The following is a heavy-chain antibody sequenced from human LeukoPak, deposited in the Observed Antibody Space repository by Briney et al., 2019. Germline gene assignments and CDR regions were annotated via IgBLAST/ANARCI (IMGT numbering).Heavy chain of an antibody. Sequence: PGGSLRLSCAASGFTVSSSCMSWVRLGPGKGLEWVSVISRDGNTYYAASVKCIFTISRDNSRNTLSLQMHGLRADDTAVYYCARGQEQFSSPWQWGPRRKNFYYYGMDVWGQGTTVTVSS. D-gene: IGHD6-19*01. CDR2: ISRDGNT. CDR3: ARGQEQFSSPWQWGPRRKNFYYYGMDV. V-gene: IGHV3-66*01. J-gene: IGHJ6*02. CDR1: GFTVSSSC.